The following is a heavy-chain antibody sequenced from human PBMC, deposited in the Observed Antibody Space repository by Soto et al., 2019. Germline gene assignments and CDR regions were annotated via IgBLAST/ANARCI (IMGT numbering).Heavy chain of an antibody. D-gene: IGHD4-17*01. V-gene: IGHV4-59*08. Sequence: QVQLQQSGPRLVKPSETLSLTCTVSSGPDRSHNWGWIRQPPGRGLEWIGYVHYTGDTAYNPSLRGRVPISADPSTNAISLTLTSVTAADTAVYYCVRQGIDYLHGLVDVWGQGTTVSVSS. CDR1: SGPDRSHN. CDR2: VHYTGDT. CDR3: VRQGIDYLHGLVDV. J-gene: IGHJ6*02.